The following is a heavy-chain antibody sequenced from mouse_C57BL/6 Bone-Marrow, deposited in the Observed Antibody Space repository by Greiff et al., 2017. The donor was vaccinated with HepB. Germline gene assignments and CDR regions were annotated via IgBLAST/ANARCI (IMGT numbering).Heavy chain of an antibody. CDR2: ISSGGSYT. CDR3: ASPYYSNYPFAY. D-gene: IGHD2-5*01. CDR1: GFTFSSYG. V-gene: IGHV5-6*01. Sequence: EVKLMESGGDLVKPGGSLKLSCAASGFTFSSYGMSWVRQTPDKRLEWVATISSGGSYTYYPDSVKGRFTISRDNAKNTLYLQMSSLKSEDTAMYYCASPYYSNYPFAYWGQGTLVTVSA. J-gene: IGHJ3*01.